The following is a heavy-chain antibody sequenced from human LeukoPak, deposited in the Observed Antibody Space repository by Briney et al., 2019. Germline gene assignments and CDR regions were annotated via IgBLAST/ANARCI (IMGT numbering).Heavy chain of an antibody. V-gene: IGHV3-9*01. CDR1: GFTFDDYA. Sequence: QAGRSLRLSCAASGFTFDDYAMLWLRQAPGKGLEGVSGISWNSGSIGYADSVKGRFTISRDNAKNSLYLQMNSLRVEDTALYYCAKDSYCSGGSCYGGLDYWGQGTLVTVSS. D-gene: IGHD2-15*01. J-gene: IGHJ4*02. CDR2: ISWNSGSI. CDR3: AKDSYCSGGSCYGGLDY.